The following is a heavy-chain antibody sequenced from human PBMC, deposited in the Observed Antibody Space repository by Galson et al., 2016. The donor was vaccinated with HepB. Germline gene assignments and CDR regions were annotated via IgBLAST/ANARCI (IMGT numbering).Heavy chain of an antibody. Sequence: SVKVSCKASGGTFSKYTFSWVRQAPGQGLEWMGGIIPSFVTPHYAQKFQGRVTVTADESSNTVYMEMTSLRSEDTAVYWCARNLEGGDDSGLGGGDYWGQGTRVTVSS. V-gene: IGHV1-69*13. CDR3: ARNLEGGDDSGLGGGDY. J-gene: IGHJ4*02. D-gene: IGHD2-21*02. CDR2: IIPSFVTP. CDR1: GGTFSKYT.